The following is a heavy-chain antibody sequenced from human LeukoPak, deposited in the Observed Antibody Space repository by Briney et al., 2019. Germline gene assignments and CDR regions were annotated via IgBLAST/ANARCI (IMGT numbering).Heavy chain of an antibody. CDR3: ARDGGTSTPFDY. Sequence: GGSLRLSCAASGFTFSDYYMSWIRQAPGKGLEWVSYISSSGSTIYYADSVNGRFTISRDNAKSTVYLQMNSLTAEDTAVYYCARDGGTSTPFDYWGQGTLVTVSS. CDR1: GFTFSDYY. D-gene: IGHD2-15*01. CDR2: ISSSGSTI. J-gene: IGHJ4*02. V-gene: IGHV3-11*04.